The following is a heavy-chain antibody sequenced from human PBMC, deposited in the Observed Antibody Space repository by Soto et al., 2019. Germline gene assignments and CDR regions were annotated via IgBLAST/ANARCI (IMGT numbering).Heavy chain of an antibody. J-gene: IGHJ4*02. CDR2: IYDSGST. CDR1: GGSISSGGYY. Sequence: SETLSLTCTISGGSISSGGYYWSWIRQHPGKGLEWIGYIYDSGSTYSNPSLKSRAIVSVDTSQNQFSLKLSSVTAADTAVYYCARNSPRYFFDQWGRGTLVTVSS. V-gene: IGHV4-31*03. D-gene: IGHD1-26*01. CDR3: ARNSPRYFFDQ.